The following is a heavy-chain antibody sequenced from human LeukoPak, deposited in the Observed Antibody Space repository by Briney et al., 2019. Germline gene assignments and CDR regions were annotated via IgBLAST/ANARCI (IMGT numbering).Heavy chain of an antibody. CDR1: GGSVSSGSYY. Sequence: SETLSLTCTVSGGSVSSGSYYWSWSRQPPGKVLEWIGYIYYSGSTNYNPSLKSRVTISVDTSKNQFSLKLSSVTAADTAVYYCARDYGSGPWGQGTLVTVSS. V-gene: IGHV4-61*01. CDR3: ARDYGSGP. CDR2: IYYSGST. D-gene: IGHD3-10*01. J-gene: IGHJ5*02.